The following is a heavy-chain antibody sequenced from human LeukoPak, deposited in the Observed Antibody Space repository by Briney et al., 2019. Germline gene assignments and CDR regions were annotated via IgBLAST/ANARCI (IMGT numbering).Heavy chain of an antibody. J-gene: IGHJ4*02. CDR1: GYTFTGFY. CDR3: ARPTGTVTTFDY. Sequence: ASVKVSCKASGYTFTGFYMHWVRQAPGQGPAWLGWINPNSGGTNYAQKFQGRVTMTRDTSISTAYMELSRLRSDDTAVYYCARPTGTVTTFDYWGQGNLVTVSS. D-gene: IGHD4-17*01. V-gene: IGHV1-2*02. CDR2: INPNSGGT.